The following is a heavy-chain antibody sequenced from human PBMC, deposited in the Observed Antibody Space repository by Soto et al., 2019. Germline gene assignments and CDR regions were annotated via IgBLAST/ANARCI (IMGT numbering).Heavy chain of an antibody. Sequence: QVQLVQSGAEVKKPGASVKVSCKASGYTFTSYYMHWVRQAPGQGLEWMGIINPSGGSTSYAQKFQGRVTTTRDTSTSTVYMELSSLRSEDTAVYYCARLLWFGELSRDAFDIWGQGTMVTVSS. CDR2: INPSGGST. D-gene: IGHD3-10*01. CDR1: GYTFTSYY. CDR3: ARLLWFGELSRDAFDI. V-gene: IGHV1-46*03. J-gene: IGHJ3*02.